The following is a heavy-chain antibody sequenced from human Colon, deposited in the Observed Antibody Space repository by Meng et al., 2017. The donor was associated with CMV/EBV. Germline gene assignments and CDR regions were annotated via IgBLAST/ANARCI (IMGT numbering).Heavy chain of an antibody. CDR3: AREYSSSSGRAFDI. V-gene: IGHV3-7*01. Sequence: GESLKISCAASGFIFSAYTMSWVRQAPGKGLEWVARMKEDGSEIYYVDSVKGRFTISRDNAKKSLYLQMNSLRAEDTAVYYCAREYSSSSGRAFDIWGQGTMVTVSS. J-gene: IGHJ3*02. CDR2: MKEDGSEI. D-gene: IGHD6-6*01. CDR1: GFIFSAYT.